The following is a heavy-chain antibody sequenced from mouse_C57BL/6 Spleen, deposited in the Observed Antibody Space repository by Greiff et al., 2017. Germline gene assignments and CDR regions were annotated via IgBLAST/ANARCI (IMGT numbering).Heavy chain of an antibody. V-gene: IGHV1-54*01. CDR1: GYAFTNYL. CDR2: INPGSGGT. Sequence: QVQLQQSGAELVRPGTSVKVSCKASGYAFTNYLIEWVKQRPGQGLEWIGVINPGSGGTNYNEKFKGKATLTADKSSNTAYMQLSSLTSEDSAVYFCARAYYSSPAWFAYWGQGTLVTVSA. J-gene: IGHJ3*01. CDR3: ARAYYSSPAWFAY. D-gene: IGHD2-5*01.